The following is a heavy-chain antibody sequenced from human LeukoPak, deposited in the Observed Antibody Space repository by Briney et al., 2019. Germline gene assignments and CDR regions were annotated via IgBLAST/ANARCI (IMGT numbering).Heavy chain of an antibody. D-gene: IGHD6-19*01. CDR1: GGSISGFY. CDR3: ARDRDSSGWFDY. CDR2: IYYSGSA. V-gene: IGHV4-59*01. Sequence: ASETLSLTCTVSGGSISGFYWRCLRQPPGKGLEWIGFIYYSGSANYNPSLKSRVTMSVDTSKNQFSLKLSSVTAADTAFYYCARDRDSSGWFDYWGQGTLVTVSS. J-gene: IGHJ4*02.